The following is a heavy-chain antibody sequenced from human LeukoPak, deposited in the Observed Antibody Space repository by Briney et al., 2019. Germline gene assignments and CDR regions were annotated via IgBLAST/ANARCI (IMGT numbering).Heavy chain of an antibody. D-gene: IGHD1-26*01. V-gene: IGHV1-18*01. CDR1: GYTFTSYG. Sequence: GASVKVSCKASGYTFTSYGISWVRQAPGQGLEWMGWISAYNGNTNYAQKLQGRVTVTTDTSTSTAYMELRSLRSDDTAMYYCARSVGALFGYYYYGMDVWGQGTTVTVSS. J-gene: IGHJ6*02. CDR3: ARSVGALFGYYYYGMDV. CDR2: ISAYNGNT.